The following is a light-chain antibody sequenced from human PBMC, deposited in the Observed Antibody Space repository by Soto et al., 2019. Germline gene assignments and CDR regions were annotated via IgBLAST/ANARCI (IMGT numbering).Light chain of an antibody. CDR3: QHYGTSSYT. CDR1: QSVSSNY. J-gene: IGKJ2*01. Sequence: DIVLTQSPGTLSLSPGERATLSCRASQSVSSNYLSWYRQKPGQAPRLLIYGASTRATGTPDRFSGSGSGTDFTLTISRLEPEDFAVYYCQHYGTSSYTFGQGTKLEIK. V-gene: IGKV3-20*01. CDR2: GAS.